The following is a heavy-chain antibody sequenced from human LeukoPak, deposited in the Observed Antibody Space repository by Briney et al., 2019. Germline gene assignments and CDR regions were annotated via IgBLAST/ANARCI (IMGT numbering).Heavy chain of an antibody. CDR2: IKQDGSDK. CDR1: GFTFSSYW. J-gene: IGHJ4*02. Sequence: TGGSLRLSCAASGFTFSSYWMSWVRQAPGKGLEWVANIKQDGSDKYYVDSVKGGFTISRDNAKNSLYLQMNSLRAEDTAVYYCARDKIVGATNFDYWGQGTLVTVSS. CDR3: ARDKIVGATNFDY. V-gene: IGHV3-7*03. D-gene: IGHD1-26*01.